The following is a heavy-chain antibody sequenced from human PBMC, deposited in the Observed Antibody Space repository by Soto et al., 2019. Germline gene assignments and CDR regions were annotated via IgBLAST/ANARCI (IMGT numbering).Heavy chain of an antibody. CDR1: GGSISSSNW. CDR2: ICHSGST. V-gene: IGHV4-4*02. Sequence: SETLSLTCAVSGGSISSSNWWSWVRQPPGKGLEWIGEICHSGSTNYNPSLKSRVTISVDKSKNQFSLKLSSVTAADTAVYYCARGYGSGSYYNVAYYYYGMDVWGQGTTVTVSS. J-gene: IGHJ6*02. D-gene: IGHD3-10*01. CDR3: ARGYGSGSYYNVAYYYYGMDV.